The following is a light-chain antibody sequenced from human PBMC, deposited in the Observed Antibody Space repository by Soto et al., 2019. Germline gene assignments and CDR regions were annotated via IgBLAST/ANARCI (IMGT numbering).Light chain of an antibody. V-gene: IGKV3-15*01. CDR2: DAS. CDR3: QQYNTWPPT. CDR1: QSLRSS. Sequence: ETMMTQSPDTLSVTLGGRATLSGRASQSLRSSLAWYQQKPGQAPRILIYDASTRATGIPARFSGSGSGTEFTLTISSLKSEDFELYYCQQYNTWPPTFGQGTKVDIK. J-gene: IGKJ1*01.